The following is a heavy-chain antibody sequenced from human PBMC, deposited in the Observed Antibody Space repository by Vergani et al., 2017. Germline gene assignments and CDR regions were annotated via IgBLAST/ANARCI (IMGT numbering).Heavy chain of an antibody. J-gene: IGHJ4*02. Sequence: EVQLVESGGGLVKSGGSLRLSCVASGFTFTDAWMSWVRQAPGKGLEWIGHIRNKANSYTTEYAPSVKGRFIISSDDSRNTLYLDVITLETEDTAVYYCTTDLATPSPPDGRDYFDHWGQGTLVTVSS. D-gene: IGHD2-21*01. CDR1: GFTFTDAW. V-gene: IGHV3-15*05. CDR3: TTDLATPSPPDGRDYFDH. CDR2: IRNKANSYTT.